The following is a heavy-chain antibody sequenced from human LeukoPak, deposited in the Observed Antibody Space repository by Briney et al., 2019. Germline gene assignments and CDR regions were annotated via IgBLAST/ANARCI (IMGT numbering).Heavy chain of an antibody. Sequence: PSETLSLTCTVSGGSFSSGGDPWGWIRQHPGKGLEWIGYIYYTGSTYSNPSLKSRVIRPVDTCQNQFSLKLSSVTAAVTAVHYCARVTDGTTPYFDYWGQGTLVTVSS. CDR1: GGSFSSGGDP. D-gene: IGHD1-14*01. V-gene: IGHV4-31*03. CDR3: ARVTDGTTPYFDY. CDR2: IYYTGST. J-gene: IGHJ4*02.